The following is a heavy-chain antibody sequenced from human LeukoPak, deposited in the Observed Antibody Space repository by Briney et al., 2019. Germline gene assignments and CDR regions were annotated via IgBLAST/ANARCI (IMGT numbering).Heavy chain of an antibody. Sequence: GASVKVSCKASGGTFSSYAISWVRQAPGQGLEWMGRIIPILGIANYAQKFQGRVTITADKSTSTAYMELSSLRSEDTAAYYCAREGLTGTIYWGQGTLVTVSS. CDR2: IIPILGIA. CDR1: GGTFSSYA. V-gene: IGHV1-69*04. CDR3: AREGLTGTIY. J-gene: IGHJ4*02. D-gene: IGHD1-7*01.